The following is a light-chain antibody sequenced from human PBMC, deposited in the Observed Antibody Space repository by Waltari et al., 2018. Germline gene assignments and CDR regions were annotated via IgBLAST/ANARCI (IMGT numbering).Light chain of an antibody. Sequence: SSELTQDPAVSVALGQTVRTTSQGDSLRSYYASWYQQKPGQAPVLVIYGKNNRPPGIPDRFSGSSSGNTASLTITGAQAEDEADYYCNSRDSSGNHVVFGGGTKLTVL. J-gene: IGLJ2*01. CDR3: NSRDSSGNHVV. CDR1: SLRSYY. CDR2: GKN. V-gene: IGLV3-19*01.